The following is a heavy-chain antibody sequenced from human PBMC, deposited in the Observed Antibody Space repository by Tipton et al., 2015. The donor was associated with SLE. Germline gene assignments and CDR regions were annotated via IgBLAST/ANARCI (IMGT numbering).Heavy chain of an antibody. CDR2: IIPIFGTA. CDR3: ARWVRGDSSGYYLDY. CDR1: GGTFSSYA. D-gene: IGHD3-22*01. V-gene: IGHV1-69*05. J-gene: IGHJ4*02. Sequence: QSGPEVKKPGSSVKVSCKASGGTFSSYAISWVRQAPGQGLEWMGGIIPIFGTANYAQKFQGRVTITTDESTSTAYMELRSLRSDDTAVYYCARWVRGDSSGYYLDYWGQGTLVTVSS.